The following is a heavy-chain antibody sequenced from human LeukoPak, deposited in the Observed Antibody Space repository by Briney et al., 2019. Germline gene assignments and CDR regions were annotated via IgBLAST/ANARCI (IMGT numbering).Heavy chain of an antibody. D-gene: IGHD3-3*01. Sequence: SETLSLTCTVSGGSISSYYWSWIRQPAGKGLEWIGRIYTSGSTNYNPSLKSRVTMSVDTSKNQFSLKLSSVTAADTAVYYCASVPITIFGVVPDDYYMDVWGKGTTVTVSS. CDR3: ASVPITIFGVVPDDYYMDV. J-gene: IGHJ6*03. V-gene: IGHV4-4*07. CDR1: GGSISSYY. CDR2: IYTSGST.